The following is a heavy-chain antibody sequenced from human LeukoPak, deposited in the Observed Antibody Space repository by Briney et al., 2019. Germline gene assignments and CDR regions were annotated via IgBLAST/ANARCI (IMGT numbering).Heavy chain of an antibody. Sequence: SETLSLTCTVSGGSISSYYWSWIRQPPGKGLEWIGYIYYSGSTNYNPSLKSRVTISVDTSKNQFSLKLSSVTAADTAVYYCARFEWELLGGVDYWGQGTLVTVSS. D-gene: IGHD1-26*01. J-gene: IGHJ4*02. CDR2: IYYSGST. CDR1: GGSISSYY. V-gene: IGHV4-59*01. CDR3: ARFEWELLGGVDY.